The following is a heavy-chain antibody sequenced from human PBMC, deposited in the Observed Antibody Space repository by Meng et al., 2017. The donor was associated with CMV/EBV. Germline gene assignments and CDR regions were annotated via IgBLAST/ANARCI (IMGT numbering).Heavy chain of an antibody. D-gene: IGHD1-26*01. Sequence: GESLKISCKGSGYSFTSYWIGWVRQMPGKGLEWMGIIYPGDSDTRYSPSFQGQVTISADKSISTAYLQWSSLKASDTAMYYCARSLKNSGSYWGCFDPWGQGTLVTSPQ. V-gene: IGHV5-51*01. CDR3: ARSLKNSGSYWGCFDP. CDR2: IYPGDSDT. CDR1: GYSFTSYW. J-gene: IGHJ5*02.